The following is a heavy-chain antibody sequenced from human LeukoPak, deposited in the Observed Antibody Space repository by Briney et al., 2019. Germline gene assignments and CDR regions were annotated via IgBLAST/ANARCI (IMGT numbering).Heavy chain of an antibody. Sequence: GASVKVSCKASGYTLTGYYMHWVRQAPGQGLEWMGWINPNSGGTNYAQKFQGRVTMTRDTSISTAYMELSRLRSDDTAVYYCASTYYYGSGSPANPLDYWGQGTLVTVSS. D-gene: IGHD3-10*01. V-gene: IGHV1-2*02. CDR3: ASTYYYGSGSPANPLDY. CDR1: GYTLTGYY. CDR2: INPNSGGT. J-gene: IGHJ4*02.